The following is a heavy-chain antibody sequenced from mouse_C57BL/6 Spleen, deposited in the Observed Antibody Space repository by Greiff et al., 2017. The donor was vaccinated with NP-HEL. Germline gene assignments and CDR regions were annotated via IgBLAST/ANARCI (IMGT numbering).Heavy chain of an antibody. CDR1: GYSFTGYY. CDR3: ASGGNHVGFTY. J-gene: IGHJ3*01. D-gene: IGHD2-1*01. CDR2: INPSTGGT. V-gene: IGHV1-42*01. Sequence: VQLQQSGPELVKPGASVKISCKASGYSFTGYYMNWVKQSPEKSLEWIGEINPSTGGTTYNQKFKAEATLTVDKSSSTAYMQLKSLTSEDSAVYYCASGGNHVGFTYWGQGTLVTVSA.